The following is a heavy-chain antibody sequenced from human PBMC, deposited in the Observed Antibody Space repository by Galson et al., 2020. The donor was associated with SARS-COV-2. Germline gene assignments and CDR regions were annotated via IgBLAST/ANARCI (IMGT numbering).Heavy chain of an antibody. Sequence: ASVKVSCKASGYTFTSYGISWVRQAPGQGLEWMGWISAYNGNTNYAQKLQGRVTMTTDTSTSTAYMELRSLRSDDTAVYYCARDRAIVGANRFYYYYYGMDVWGQGTTVTVSS. CDR3: ARDRAIVGANRFYYYYYGMDV. V-gene: IGHV1-18*04. CDR2: ISAYNGNT. CDR1: GYTFTSYG. D-gene: IGHD1-26*01. J-gene: IGHJ6*02.